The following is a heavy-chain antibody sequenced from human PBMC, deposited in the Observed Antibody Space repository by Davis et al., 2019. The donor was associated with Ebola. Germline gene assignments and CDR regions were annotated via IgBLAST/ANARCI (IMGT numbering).Heavy chain of an antibody. Sequence: ASVKVSCKASGGTFSSYTISWVRQAPGQGLEWMGWINPHNGNTNYAQNVQGRVTMTTDTSTSTAYMELRSLRSDDTAVYYCARVFVYYDSSGYYYFDYWGQGTLVTVSS. CDR1: GGTFSSYT. J-gene: IGHJ4*02. D-gene: IGHD3-22*01. CDR3: ARVFVYYDSSGYYYFDY. CDR2: INPHNGNT. V-gene: IGHV1-18*01.